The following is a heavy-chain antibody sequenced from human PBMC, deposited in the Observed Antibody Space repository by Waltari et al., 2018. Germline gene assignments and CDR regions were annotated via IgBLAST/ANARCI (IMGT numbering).Heavy chain of an antibody. Sequence: EVQLLESGGGLVQPGGSLRLSCAASGFTFSSYAMSWVRQAPGRGLGWFSAISGSGGSTDYADSVKGRFTISRDNSKNTLYLQMNSLRAEDTAVYYCAKKYDYVWGSSTYYFDYWGQGTLVTVSS. D-gene: IGHD3-16*01. V-gene: IGHV3-23*01. CDR1: GFTFSSYA. J-gene: IGHJ4*02. CDR3: AKKYDYVWGSSTYYFDY. CDR2: ISGSGGST.